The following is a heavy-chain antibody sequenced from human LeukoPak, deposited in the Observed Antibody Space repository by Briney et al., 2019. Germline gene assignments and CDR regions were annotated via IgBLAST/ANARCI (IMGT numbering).Heavy chain of an antibody. CDR1: GGSVSSGSYY. V-gene: IGHV4-61*01. CDR3: ARWGDYQRQFDY. D-gene: IGHD4-17*01. Sequence: HPSETLSLTCTVSGGSVSSGSYYWSWIRQPPGKGLEWIGYIYYSGSTNYNPSLKSRVTISVDTSKNQFSLKLSSVTAADTAVYYCARWGDYQRQFDYWGQGTLVTVSS. CDR2: IYYSGST. J-gene: IGHJ4*02.